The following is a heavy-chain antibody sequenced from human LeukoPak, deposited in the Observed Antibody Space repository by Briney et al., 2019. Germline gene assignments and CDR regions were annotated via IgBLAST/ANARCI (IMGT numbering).Heavy chain of an antibody. CDR2: ISGSGGST. CDR3: ARGPITMIIFLMDV. V-gene: IGHV3-23*01. Sequence: RSGGSLRLSCAASGFTFSSYAMSWVRQTPGKGLEWVSAISGSGGSTYYADSVKGRFTISRDNSKNTLYLQMNSLRAEDTAVYYCARGPITMIIFLMDVWGQGTTVTVSS. D-gene: IGHD3-22*01. CDR1: GFTFSSYA. J-gene: IGHJ6*02.